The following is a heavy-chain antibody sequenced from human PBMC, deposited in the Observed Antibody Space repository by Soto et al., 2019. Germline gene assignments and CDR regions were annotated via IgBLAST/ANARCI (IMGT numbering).Heavy chain of an antibody. Sequence: SETLSLTCTVSGGSISSYYWSWIRQPPGKGLEWIGYIYYSGSTNYNPSLKSRVTISVDTSKNQFSLKLSSVTAADTAVYYCARHKEYCGGDCPAGWFDPWGQGTLVTVSS. CDR1: GGSISSYY. CDR3: ARHKEYCGGDCPAGWFDP. CDR2: IYYSGST. D-gene: IGHD2-21*01. J-gene: IGHJ5*02. V-gene: IGHV4-59*08.